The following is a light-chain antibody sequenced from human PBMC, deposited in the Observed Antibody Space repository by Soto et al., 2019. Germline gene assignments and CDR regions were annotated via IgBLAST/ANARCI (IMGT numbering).Light chain of an antibody. CDR2: AAS. CDR3: QQSYSTPPLT. J-gene: IGKJ4*01. Sequence: DIQMTQSPSSXSASVGDRVTITCRASQSISSYLNWYQQKPGKAPKLLIYAASSLQSGVPSRFSGSGSGTDFTLTISSLQPEDFATYYCQQSYSTPPLTFGGGTKVDIK. V-gene: IGKV1-39*01. CDR1: QSISSY.